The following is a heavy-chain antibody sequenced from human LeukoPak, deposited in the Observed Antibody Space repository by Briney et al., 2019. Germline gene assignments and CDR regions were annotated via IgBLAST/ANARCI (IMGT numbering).Heavy chain of an antibody. D-gene: IGHD3-10*01. V-gene: IGHV3-33*01. CDR1: GFTFSSYG. Sequence: GGSLRLSCAASGFTFSSYGMHWVRQAPGKGLEWVAVIWYDGSNKYYADSVEGRFTISRDNSKNTLYLQMNSLRAEDTAVYYCARDYYYGSGSHYYYYYGMDVWGQGATVTVSS. CDR3: ARDYYYGSGSHYYYYYGMDV. J-gene: IGHJ6*02. CDR2: IWYDGSNK.